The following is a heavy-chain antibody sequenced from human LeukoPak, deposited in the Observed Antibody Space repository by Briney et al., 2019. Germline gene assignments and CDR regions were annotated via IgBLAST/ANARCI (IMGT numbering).Heavy chain of an antibody. CDR2: INHSGST. Sequence: SETLSLTCAVYGGSFSGYYWSWIRQPPVKGLEWIGEINHSGSTNYNPSLKSRVTISVDTSKNQFSLKLSSVTAADTAVYYCARMTGGLIPYWGQGTLVTVSS. CDR3: ARMTGGLIPY. V-gene: IGHV4-34*01. CDR1: GGSFSGYY. J-gene: IGHJ4*02.